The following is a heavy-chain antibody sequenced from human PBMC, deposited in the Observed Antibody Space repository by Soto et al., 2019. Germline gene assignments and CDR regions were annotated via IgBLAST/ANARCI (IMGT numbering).Heavy chain of an antibody. Sequence: QVQLQQWGAGLLKPSETLSLNCAVTGGSLSGYYWSWIRQPPGKGLEWIGEVKDGGHANYSPSLRGRVTISSDTSNTQFLLRLNSGTAADTGVYYCARGQEGVVATHWDEGSLVTVSS. J-gene: IGHJ4*02. D-gene: IGHD5-12*01. CDR3: ARGQEGVVATH. CDR2: VKDGGHA. CDR1: GGSLSGYY. V-gene: IGHV4-34*01.